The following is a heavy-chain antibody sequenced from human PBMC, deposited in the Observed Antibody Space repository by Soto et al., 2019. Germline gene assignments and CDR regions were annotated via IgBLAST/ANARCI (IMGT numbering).Heavy chain of an antibody. J-gene: IGHJ3*02. V-gene: IGHV3-7*01. CDR1: GFTFRSHW. CDR2: IRQDGNEE. Sequence: EVQLVETGGGLVQPGGSLRLSCAASGFTFRSHWMSWVRQAPGKGLEWVANIRQDGNEEQYLDSVKGRFTLSRDNAKNLLYLQMNGLRVEDPAVYYCAKAEGYSFDIRGQGTMVTVSS. CDR3: AKAEGYSFDI. D-gene: IGHD1-1*01.